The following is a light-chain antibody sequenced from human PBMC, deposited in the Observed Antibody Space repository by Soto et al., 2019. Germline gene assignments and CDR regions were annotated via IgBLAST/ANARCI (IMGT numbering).Light chain of an antibody. Sequence: EIVLTQSPATLSLSPGERATLSCRASQSVSSYLAWYQQKPGQAPRLLIYDASNRATGIPARFSGSGSGTDFTLTISSLETEGCAVYYCQQRSNWPLTFGGGTKVEIK. J-gene: IGKJ4*01. V-gene: IGKV3-11*01. CDR2: DAS. CDR1: QSVSSY. CDR3: QQRSNWPLT.